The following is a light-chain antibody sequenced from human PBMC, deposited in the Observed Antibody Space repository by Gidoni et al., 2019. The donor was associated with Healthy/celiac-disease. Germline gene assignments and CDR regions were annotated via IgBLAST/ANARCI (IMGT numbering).Light chain of an antibody. J-gene: IGLJ3*02. Sequence: QSALPPPASVSVSPGQSITISGTGTSRDVGDYHYVSWYQQPPGKAPKLMIYDVSKRTSGVSNRFSGSKSGNTASLTISGLQAEDEADYYGSSYTSSSLGVFGGGTKLTVL. CDR1: SRDVGDYHY. V-gene: IGLV2-14*01. CDR2: DVS. CDR3: SSYTSSSLGV.